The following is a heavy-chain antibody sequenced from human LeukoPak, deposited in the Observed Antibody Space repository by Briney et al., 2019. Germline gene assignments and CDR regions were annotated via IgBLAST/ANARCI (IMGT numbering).Heavy chain of an antibody. J-gene: IGHJ4*02. Sequence: SETLSLTCTVSGGSISDGGCYWAWIRQSPGKGLEWIASIFYRGATYYNPSLKSRLTISVDTSKDQFSLRLSSVTAADTAVYYCARLRLRDYSSGELDYWGQGTLVTVSS. V-gene: IGHV4-39*07. D-gene: IGHD6-19*01. CDR3: ARLRLRDYSSGELDY. CDR1: GGSISDGGCY. CDR2: IFYRGAT.